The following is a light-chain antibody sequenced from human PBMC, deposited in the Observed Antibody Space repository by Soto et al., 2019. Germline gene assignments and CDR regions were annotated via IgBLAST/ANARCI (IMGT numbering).Light chain of an antibody. CDR1: SSDVGGYNL. V-gene: IGLV2-14*01. J-gene: IGLJ1*01. CDR3: SSYTSSSNYV. CDR2: EVS. Sequence: QSALTQPRSVSGSPGQSVTISCTGTSSDVGGYNLVSWYQQHPGKAPKLMIYEVSNRPSGVSNRFSGSKSGNTASLTISGLQAEDEADYYCSSYTSSSNYVFGTGTKVTVL.